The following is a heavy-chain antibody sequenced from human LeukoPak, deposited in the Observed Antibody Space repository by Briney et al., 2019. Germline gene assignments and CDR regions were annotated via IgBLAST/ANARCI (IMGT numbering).Heavy chain of an antibody. J-gene: IGHJ4*02. CDR3: ARDREMATIPHYFDY. Sequence: SVKVSCKTSGYTFGDYYIHWIRQAPGQGLEWMGGIIPIFGTANYAQKFQGRVTITADESTSTAYMELSSLRSEDTAVYYCARDREMATIPHYFDYWGQGTLVTVSS. CDR1: GYTFGDYY. D-gene: IGHD5-24*01. V-gene: IGHV1-69*13. CDR2: IIPIFGTA.